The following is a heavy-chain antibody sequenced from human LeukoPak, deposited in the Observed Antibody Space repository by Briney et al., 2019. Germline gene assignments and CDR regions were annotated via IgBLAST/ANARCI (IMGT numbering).Heavy chain of an antibody. CDR1: GFTFSSYA. D-gene: IGHD3-3*01. Sequence: QAGGSLRLSCAASGFTFSSYAMSWVRQAPGKGLEWVSAISGSGGSTYYADSVKGRFTISRDNSKDTLYLQMNSLRAEDTAVYYRAKNGGGGYYFMGPTYYFDYWGQGTLVTVSS. J-gene: IGHJ4*02. CDR3: AKNGGGGYYFMGPTYYFDY. CDR2: ISGSGGST. V-gene: IGHV3-23*01.